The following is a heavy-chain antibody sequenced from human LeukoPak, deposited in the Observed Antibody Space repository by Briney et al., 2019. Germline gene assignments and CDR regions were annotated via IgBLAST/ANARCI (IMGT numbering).Heavy chain of an antibody. D-gene: IGHD2-2*01. CDR1: GFTFSSYW. V-gene: IGHV3-7*01. J-gene: IGHJ3*02. CDR3: ASQYQLRRDAFDI. Sequence: GGSLRLSCAASGFTFSSYWMSWVRQAPGKGLEWVANIKQDGSEKYYVGSVKGRFTISRDNAKNSLYLQMNSLRAEDTAVYYCASQYQLRRDAFDIWGQGTLVTVSS. CDR2: IKQDGSEK.